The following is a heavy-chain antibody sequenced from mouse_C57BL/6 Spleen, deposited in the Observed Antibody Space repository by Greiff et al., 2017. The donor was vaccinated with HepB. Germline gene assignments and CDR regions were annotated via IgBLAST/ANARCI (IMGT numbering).Heavy chain of an antibody. CDR2: ISSGGSYT. J-gene: IGHJ1*03. CDR3: ARHERDYGSSYWYFDV. CDR1: GFTFSSYG. Sequence: EVKLVESGGDLVKPGGSLKLSCAASGFTFSSYGMSWVRQTPDKRLEWVATISSGGSYTYYPDSVKGRFTISRDNAKNTLYLQMSSLKSEDTAMYYCARHERDYGSSYWYFDVWGTGTTVTVSS. D-gene: IGHD1-1*01. V-gene: IGHV5-6*01.